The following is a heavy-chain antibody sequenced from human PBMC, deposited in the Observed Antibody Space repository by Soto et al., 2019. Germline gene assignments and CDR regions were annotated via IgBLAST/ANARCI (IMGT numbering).Heavy chain of an antibody. CDR3: AKDGYGKGDY. J-gene: IGHJ4*02. CDR2: ISGSGGDT. Sequence: QSGGSLRLSCRASGFIFSDYIMNRVRQAPGKGLEWVSGISGSGGDTFYADSVRGRFTISRDNSKSTVYLQMSSLRADDTAIYYCAKDGYGKGDYWGQGTQVTVSS. CDR1: GFIFSDYI. V-gene: IGHV3-23*01. D-gene: IGHD5-18*01.